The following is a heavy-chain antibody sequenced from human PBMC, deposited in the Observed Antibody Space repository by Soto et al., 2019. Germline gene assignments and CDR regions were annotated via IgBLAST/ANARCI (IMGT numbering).Heavy chain of an antibody. D-gene: IGHD2-15*01. CDR1: GFTFSSYA. CDR3: ANGCGGTCYSRIHY. V-gene: IGHV3-23*01. CDR2: ISDSGGST. Sequence: EVQLLESGGGLVQPGGSLRLSCAASGFTFSSYAMSWVRQAPGKGLEWVSGISDSGGSTYYADSVKGSFTISRDNSKNTLYLQMNSLRAADTAVYYCANGCGGTCYSRIHYWGQGTLVTVSS. J-gene: IGHJ4*02.